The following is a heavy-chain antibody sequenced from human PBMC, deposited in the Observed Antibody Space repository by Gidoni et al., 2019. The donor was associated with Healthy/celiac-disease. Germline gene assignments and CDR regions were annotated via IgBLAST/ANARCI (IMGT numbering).Heavy chain of an antibody. CDR1: GGSISSRSYY. CDR3: ARGRVVVVPAAIPFDP. J-gene: IGHJ5*02. D-gene: IGHD2-2*01. CDR2: IYYSGST. V-gene: IGHV4-39*01. Sequence: QLQLQESGPGLVTPSETLSLTCTVPGGSISSRSYYWGWIRQPPGKGLEWIGSIYYSGSTYYNPSLKSRVTISVDTSKNQFSLKLSSVTAADTAVYYCARGRVVVVPAAIPFDPWGQGTLVTVSS.